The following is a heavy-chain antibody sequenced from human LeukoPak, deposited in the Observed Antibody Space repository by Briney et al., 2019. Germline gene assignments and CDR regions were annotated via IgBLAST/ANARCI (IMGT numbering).Heavy chain of an antibody. CDR2: IYASGGA. CDR3: VRRHDY. J-gene: IGHJ4*02. CDR1: GFDVNDNF. Sequence: GGSVRLSCVASGFDVNDNFMIWVRQAPGQGLEWISIIYASGGAYHSESVKGRFSAFRDTSKNTILLQMNNLRADDTAMYYCVRRHDYWGQGTLVTVSS. V-gene: IGHV3-53*01.